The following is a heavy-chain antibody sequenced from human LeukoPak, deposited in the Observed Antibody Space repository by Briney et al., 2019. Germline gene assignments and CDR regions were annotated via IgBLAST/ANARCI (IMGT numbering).Heavy chain of an antibody. CDR2: IYYSGST. CDR1: GGSISSSSYY. V-gene: IGHV4-39*01. Sequence: SETLSLTCTASGGSISSSSYYWGWIRQPPGKGLEWIGSIYYSGSTYYNPSLKSRLTISVDTSKNQFSLKVSSVTAADTAVYYCARRQGMATSNDYWGQGTLVTVSS. CDR3: ARRQGMATSNDY. D-gene: IGHD5-24*01. J-gene: IGHJ4*02.